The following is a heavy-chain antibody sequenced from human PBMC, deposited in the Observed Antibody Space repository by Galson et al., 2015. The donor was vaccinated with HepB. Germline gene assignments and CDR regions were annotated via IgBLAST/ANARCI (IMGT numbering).Heavy chain of an antibody. Sequence: SVKVSCKASGGTFSSYAISWVRQAPGQRLEWMGWINAGNGNRKYSQKFQDRVTITRDTSASTAYMELSSLRYEDTAVYYCARGRWVGHTGDYYFDSWGQGTLVTVSS. CDR3: ARGRWVGHTGDYYFDS. D-gene: IGHD1-26*01. CDR2: INAGNGNR. J-gene: IGHJ4*02. V-gene: IGHV1-3*01. CDR1: GGTFSSYA.